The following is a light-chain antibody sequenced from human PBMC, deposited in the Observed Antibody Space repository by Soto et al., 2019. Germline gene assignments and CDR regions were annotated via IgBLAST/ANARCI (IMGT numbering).Light chain of an antibody. Sequence: DIVLTQSPGALSLSPGERATLSCRASQSVSSSFLAWYQQKPGQAPRLLIYGASSRATGIPDRFSGSGSGTDFTLPISRLEPEDFAVYYCQQYDSSSRTFGQGTKVEIK. CDR2: GAS. J-gene: IGKJ1*01. CDR1: QSVSSSF. CDR3: QQYDSSSRT. V-gene: IGKV3-20*01.